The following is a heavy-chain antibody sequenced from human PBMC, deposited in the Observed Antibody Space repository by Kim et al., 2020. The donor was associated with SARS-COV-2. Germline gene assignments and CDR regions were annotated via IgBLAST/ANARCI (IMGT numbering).Heavy chain of an antibody. D-gene: IGHD6-13*01. V-gene: IGHV3-23*01. J-gene: IGHJ6*02. CDR1: GLTFSSYA. CDR2: IGGSGGST. CDR3: AKALSSSTYSGMDV. Sequence: GGSLRLSCAASGLTFSSYAMNWVRQAPGRRLEWVSTIGGSGGSTFYSGSMKGRFTISRDDSKNTLYLQMNSLRAEDTAVYYCAKALSSSTYSGMDVWGQG.